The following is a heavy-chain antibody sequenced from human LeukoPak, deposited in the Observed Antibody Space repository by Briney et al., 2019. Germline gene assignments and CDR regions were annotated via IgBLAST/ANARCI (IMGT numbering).Heavy chain of an antibody. D-gene: IGHD2-15*01. V-gene: IGHV4-59*11. CDR3: GRDALVGYFFYYYMDV. Sequence: PSETLSLTCTVSGGSISSHYWTWIRQSPVKGLEWIGDISNSGSTSYNPSLKSRVTISIDTSKNQFSLKLSSVPAADTALYYCGRDALVGYFFYYYMDVWGKGTTVTVSS. J-gene: IGHJ6*03. CDR2: ISNSGST. CDR1: GGSISSHY.